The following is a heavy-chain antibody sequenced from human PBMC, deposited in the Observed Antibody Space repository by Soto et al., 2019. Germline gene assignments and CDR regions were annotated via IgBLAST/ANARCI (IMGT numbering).Heavy chain of an antibody. Sequence: PSETLSLTCTVSGGSVYSDGYYWGWIRQSPGKGLEWIGNIYYSGNTYYNPSLKSRVTISIDTSKNQFSLQLTSVTAADTAVYYCARRSPGRCCNYWGRGSLVTVYS. V-gene: IGHV4-39*01. J-gene: IGHJ4*02. CDR3: ARRSPGRCCNY. CDR2: IYYSGNT. CDR1: GGSVYSDGYY. D-gene: IGHD2-15*01.